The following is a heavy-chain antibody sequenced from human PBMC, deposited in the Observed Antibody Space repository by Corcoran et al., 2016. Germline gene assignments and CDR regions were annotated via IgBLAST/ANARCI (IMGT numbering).Heavy chain of an antibody. Sequence: QVQLVQSGAEVKKPGASVKVSCKASGYTFTSYYMHWVRQAPGQGLEWMGIINPSGGSTSYAQKFQGRVTMTRDTSTSTVYRELSSLRSEDTAVYYCARSVHTVTTRGGYYYGMDVWGQGTTVTVSS. CDR3: ARSVHTVTTRGGYYYGMDV. V-gene: IGHV1-46*01. J-gene: IGHJ6*02. D-gene: IGHD4-17*01. CDR2: INPSGGST. CDR1: GYTFTSYY.